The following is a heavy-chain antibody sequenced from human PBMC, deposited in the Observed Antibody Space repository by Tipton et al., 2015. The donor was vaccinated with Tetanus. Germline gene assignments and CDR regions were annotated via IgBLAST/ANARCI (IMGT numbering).Heavy chain of an antibody. Sequence: QSGPEVKKPGSSVKVSCKASGGTFSSYAISWARQAPGQGLEWMGGIIPIFGTANYAQKFQGRVTITADESTSTAYMELSSLRSEDTAVYYCASCNRNYVWWFDPWGQGTLVTVSS. D-gene: IGHD4-11*01. J-gene: IGHJ5*02. V-gene: IGHV1-69*01. CDR1: GGTFSSYA. CDR3: ASCNRNYVWWFDP. CDR2: IIPIFGTA.